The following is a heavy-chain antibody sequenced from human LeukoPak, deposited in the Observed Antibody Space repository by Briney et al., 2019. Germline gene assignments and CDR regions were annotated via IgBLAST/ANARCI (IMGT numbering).Heavy chain of an antibody. Sequence: ASVKVSCKASGCTFTSYGISWVRQAPGQGLEWMGWISAYNGNTNYAQKLQGRVTMTTDTSTSTAYMELRSLRSDDTAVYYCARDHYGDYPYYFDYWGQGTLVTVSS. CDR2: ISAYNGNT. D-gene: IGHD4-17*01. V-gene: IGHV1-18*01. CDR1: GCTFTSYG. J-gene: IGHJ4*02. CDR3: ARDHYGDYPYYFDY.